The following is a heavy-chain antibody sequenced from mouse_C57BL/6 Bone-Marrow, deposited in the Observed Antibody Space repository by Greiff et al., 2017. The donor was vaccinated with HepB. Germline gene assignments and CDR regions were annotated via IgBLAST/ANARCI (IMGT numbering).Heavy chain of an antibody. J-gene: IGHJ2*01. Sequence: VQLQQSVAELVRPGASVKLSCTASGFNIKNTYMQWVKQRPEQGLEWIGRIDPANGNTKYAPKFQGKATITADTSSNTAYLQLSSLTSEDTAIYYCARSCPYYGSSYYFDYWGQGTTLTVSS. CDR3: ARSCPYYGSSYYFDY. D-gene: IGHD1-1*01. CDR1: GFNIKNTY. V-gene: IGHV14-3*01. CDR2: IDPANGNT.